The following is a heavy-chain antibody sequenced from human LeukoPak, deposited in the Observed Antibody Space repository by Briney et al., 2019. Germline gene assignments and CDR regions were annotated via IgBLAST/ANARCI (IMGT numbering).Heavy chain of an antibody. V-gene: IGHV1-46*01. CDR3: ARARPVAHFDY. CDR1: GYTFTSYG. D-gene: IGHD6-19*01. CDR2: INPSGGST. J-gene: IGHJ4*02. Sequence: ASVKVSCKASGYTFTSYGISWVRQAPGQGLEWMGIINPSGGSTSYAQEFQGRVTMTRDTSTSTVYMELSSLRSEDTAVYYCARARPVAHFDYWGQGTLVTVSS.